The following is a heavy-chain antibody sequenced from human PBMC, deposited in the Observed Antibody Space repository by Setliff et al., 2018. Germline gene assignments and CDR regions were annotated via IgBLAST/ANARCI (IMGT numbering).Heavy chain of an antibody. Sequence: GGSLRLSCAASGFTFSTYSMNWVRQAPGKGLERVASITSGSSNIWYADSVKGRFTISRDNAKNSLYMQMNSLRAEDTAVYYCARGGSPYYFDYWGQGTLVTVSS. CDR3: ARGGSPYYFDY. CDR1: GFTFSTYS. D-gene: IGHD3-16*01. V-gene: IGHV3-21*01. J-gene: IGHJ4*02. CDR2: ITSGSSNI.